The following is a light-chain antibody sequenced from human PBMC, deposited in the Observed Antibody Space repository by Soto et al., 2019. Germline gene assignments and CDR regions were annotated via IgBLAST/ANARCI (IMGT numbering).Light chain of an antibody. CDR1: MSNTEVHS. Sequence: QSVLTQPPSASGTPGQTITISCSGSMSNTEVHSVHWYQQLPGTAPKLLIYSDTQRPSGVPDRFSGSKSGTSAYLGISGLRSEDEAEYSCAAWDDSLSGLVFGGVTKVTVL. J-gene: IGLJ3*02. CDR3: AAWDDSLSGLV. CDR2: SDT. V-gene: IGLV1-47*02.